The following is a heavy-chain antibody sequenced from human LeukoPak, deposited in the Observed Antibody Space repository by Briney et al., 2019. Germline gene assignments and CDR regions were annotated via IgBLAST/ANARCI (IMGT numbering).Heavy chain of an antibody. D-gene: IGHD3-10*01. CDR2: INHSGST. V-gene: IGHV4-34*01. Sequence: AXETLSLTCAVYGDSFSGYYWSWIRQPPGKGLEWIGEINHSGSTNYNPSLTSRVTISVDTSKNQFSLKLSSVTAADTAVYYCARWKLWFGGYYFDYWGQGTLVTVSS. CDR3: ARWKLWFGGYYFDY. J-gene: IGHJ4*02. CDR1: GDSFSGYY.